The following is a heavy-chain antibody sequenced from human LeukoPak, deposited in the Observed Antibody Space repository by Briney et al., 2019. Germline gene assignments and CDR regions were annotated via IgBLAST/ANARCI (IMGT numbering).Heavy chain of an antibody. CDR2: ISSSSSYI. CDR3: AKEAWGDHGKYVTFFDS. CDR1: GFTFSSYS. D-gene: IGHD2-21*01. Sequence: GGSLRLSCAASGFTFSSYSMNWVRQAPGKGLEWVSSISSSSSYIYYADSVKGRFTITRDNSKNTLYLQMNSLRADDTATYYCAKEAWGDHGKYVTFFDSWGRGTLVTVSS. J-gene: IGHJ4*02. V-gene: IGHV3-21*04.